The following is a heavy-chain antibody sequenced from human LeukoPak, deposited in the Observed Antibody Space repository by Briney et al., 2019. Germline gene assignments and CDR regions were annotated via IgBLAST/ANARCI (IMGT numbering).Heavy chain of an antibody. D-gene: IGHD3-16*01. CDR1: GFTFRSLG. J-gene: IGHJ4*02. CDR3: VTDLHGINWYVY. Sequence: GGSPRLSCPASGFTFRSLGMHWVRQAPGKGLEWVAFVENDGTTKYYADSVKGRFSISRDNSKNTLFLQMNNLRTDDTSMYYCVTDLHGINWYVYWGQGTLVTVSS. V-gene: IGHV3-30*02. CDR2: VENDGTTK.